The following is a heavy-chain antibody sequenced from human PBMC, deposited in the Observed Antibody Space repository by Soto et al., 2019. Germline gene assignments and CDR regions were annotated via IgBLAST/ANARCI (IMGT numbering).Heavy chain of an antibody. CDR3: AREVVAVAMLGLDAFDI. J-gene: IGHJ3*02. D-gene: IGHD6-19*01. Sequence: EVQLVESGGGLVQPGGSLRLSCAASGFTFSSYWMSWVRQAPGKGLEWVANIKQDGSEKYYVDSVKGRFTISRDNAKNSLYLQMNSLRAEDTAVYYWAREVVAVAMLGLDAFDIWGQGTMVTVSS. V-gene: IGHV3-7*01. CDR2: IKQDGSEK. CDR1: GFTFSSYW.